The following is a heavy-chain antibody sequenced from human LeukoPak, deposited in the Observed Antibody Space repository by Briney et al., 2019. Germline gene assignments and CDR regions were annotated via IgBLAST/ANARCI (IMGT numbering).Heavy chain of an antibody. CDR3: ARAGSYYWFDP. Sequence: TSETLSLTCTVSGGSISSGSYYWSWIRQPGGKGLAWIGRIYTSGGTNYNPSLKSRATISVDTSKNQFSLKLSSVTAADTAVYYCARAGSYYWFDPWGQGTLVTVSS. D-gene: IGHD1-26*01. J-gene: IGHJ5*02. V-gene: IGHV4-61*02. CDR1: GGSISSGSYY. CDR2: IYTSGGT.